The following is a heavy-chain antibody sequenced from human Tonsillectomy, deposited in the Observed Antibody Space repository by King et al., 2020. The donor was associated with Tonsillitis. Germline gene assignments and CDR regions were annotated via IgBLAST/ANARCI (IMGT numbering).Heavy chain of an antibody. CDR2: IYYSGRT. Sequence: QLQESGPGLEKPSEPLSLTCTVSGGPISSISYYWAWIRQPPGKGREWIGFIYYSGRTYYTPSFKRRVTISVDTPKNPFSQKLSPVTAADTAVYYRAREGFYYDSSGYYYAGGGYWGQGTLVTVSS. CDR3: AREGFYYDSSGYYYAGGGY. D-gene: IGHD3-22*01. V-gene: IGHV4-39*02. J-gene: IGHJ4*02. CDR1: GGPISSISYY.